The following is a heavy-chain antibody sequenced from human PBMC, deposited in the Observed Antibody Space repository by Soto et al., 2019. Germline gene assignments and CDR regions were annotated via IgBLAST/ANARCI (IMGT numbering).Heavy chain of an antibody. V-gene: IGHV1-18*01. CDR3: AKNGQPPYYYYGLDV. D-gene: IGHD2-8*01. CDR1: GYTFTRYG. J-gene: IGHJ6*02. Sequence: ASGKVFCKASGYTFTRYGISWGRQARGAGLEWMGWISGYNGDTNYAQKFQGRVSMTIDTSTTTAYMELRSLTSDETAVYYCAKNGQPPYYYYGLDVWGQ. CDR2: ISGYNGDT.